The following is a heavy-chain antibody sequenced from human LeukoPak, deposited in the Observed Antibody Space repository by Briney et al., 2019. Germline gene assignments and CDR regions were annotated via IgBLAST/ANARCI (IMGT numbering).Heavy chain of an antibody. Sequence: SETLSLTCAVYDGSFSGYYWSWIRQPPGKGLEWIGEINHSGSTNYNPSLKSRVTISVDTSKNQFSLKLSSVTAADTAVYYCARKFPEVQNCSSTSCYGRYDYWGQGTLVTVSS. CDR1: DGSFSGYY. CDR2: INHSGST. V-gene: IGHV4-34*01. J-gene: IGHJ4*02. CDR3: ARKFPEVQNCSSTSCYGRYDY. D-gene: IGHD2-2*01.